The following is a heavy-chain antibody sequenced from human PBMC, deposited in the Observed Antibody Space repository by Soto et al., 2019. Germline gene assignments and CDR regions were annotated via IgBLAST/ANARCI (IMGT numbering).Heavy chain of an antibody. J-gene: IGHJ2*01. V-gene: IGHV3-33*01. CDR2: IWYDGSNK. D-gene: IGHD1-26*01. CDR1: GFTFSSYG. CDR3: ARLSHGSRHPYSGSYRPGYFDL. Sequence: PGGSLRLSCAASGFTFSSYGMHWVRQAPGKGLEWVAVIWYDGSNKYYADSVKGRFTISRDNSKNTLYLQMNSLRAEDTAVYYCARLSHGSRHPYSGSYRPGYFDLWGRGTLVTVSS.